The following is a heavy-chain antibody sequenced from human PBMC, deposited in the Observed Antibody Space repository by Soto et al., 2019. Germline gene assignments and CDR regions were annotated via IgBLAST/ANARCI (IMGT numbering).Heavy chain of an antibody. V-gene: IGHV3-64D*06. CDR2: ISTNGGST. J-gene: IGHJ4*02. CDR3: VKGEYYYDSSGYHPFDY. CDR1: GFTFSIYA. Sequence: GGSLRLSCSASGFTFSIYAMHWVRQAPGKGLEYVSSISTNGGSTDYADSVEGRFTISRDNSKNTVYLQMSSLRVEDTAVYYCVKGEYYYDSSGYHPFDYWGQGT. D-gene: IGHD3-22*01.